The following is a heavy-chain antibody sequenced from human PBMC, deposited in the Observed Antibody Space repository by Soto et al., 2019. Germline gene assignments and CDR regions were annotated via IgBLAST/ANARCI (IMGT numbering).Heavy chain of an antibody. CDR2: INHSGST. CDR3: ARGFILIGVAAKKTGNYFNS. V-gene: IGHV4-34*01. Sequence: SETLSLTCAVYGGSFSGYYWSWIRQPPGKGLEWIGEINHSGSTNYNPSLKSRVTISVDTSKNQFSLQLSSVTAADTAVYYCARGFILIGVAAKKTGNYFNSWGEETLVTVSS. D-gene: IGHD2-15*01. J-gene: IGHJ4*02. CDR1: GGSFSGYY.